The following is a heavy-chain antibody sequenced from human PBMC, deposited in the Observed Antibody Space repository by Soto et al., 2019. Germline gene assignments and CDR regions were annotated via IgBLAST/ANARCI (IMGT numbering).Heavy chain of an antibody. CDR3: ARGRYYYDHTGRYYPDFDS. Sequence: VESGGGPVQPGGSLRLSCEASGFAFSTSTMNWVRQAPGKGLQWVSYLSGSETIIYYAESVKGRFTISRDNAKNLLFLQRNSLTAEDTAVYYCARGRYYYDHTGRYYPDFDSWGRGTLVTVSS. J-gene: IGHJ4*02. CDR2: LSGSETII. V-gene: IGHV3-48*01. D-gene: IGHD3-22*01. CDR1: GFAFSTST.